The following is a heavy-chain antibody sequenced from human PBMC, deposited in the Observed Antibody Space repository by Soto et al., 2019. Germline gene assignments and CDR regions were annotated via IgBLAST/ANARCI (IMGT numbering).Heavy chain of an antibody. J-gene: IGHJ3*02. CDR1: GGSISSGGYY. CDR2: IYYSGST. CDR3: ARGYCTNGVCSQRAFDI. Sequence: SETLSLTCTVSGGSISSGGYYWSWIRQHPGKGLEWIGYIYYSGSTYYNPSLKSRVTISVDTSKNQFSLKLSSVTAADTAVYYCARGYCTNGVCSQRAFDICGQGTMVTVSS. V-gene: IGHV4-31*03. D-gene: IGHD2-8*01.